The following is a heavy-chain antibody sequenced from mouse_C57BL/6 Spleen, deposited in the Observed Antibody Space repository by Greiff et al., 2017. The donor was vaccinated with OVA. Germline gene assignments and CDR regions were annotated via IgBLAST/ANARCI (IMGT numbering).Heavy chain of an antibody. CDR1: GYTFTDYY. CDR3: ARRGTTVVDSDY. D-gene: IGHD1-1*01. J-gene: IGHJ2*01. V-gene: IGHV1-76*01. CDR2: IYPGSGNT. Sequence: QVQLQQSGAELVRPGASVKLSCKASGYTFTDYYINWVKQRPGQGLEWIARIYPGSGNTYYNEKFKGKATLTAEKSSSTAYMQLSSLTSEDSAVYFCARRGTTVVDSDYWGQGTTLTVSS.